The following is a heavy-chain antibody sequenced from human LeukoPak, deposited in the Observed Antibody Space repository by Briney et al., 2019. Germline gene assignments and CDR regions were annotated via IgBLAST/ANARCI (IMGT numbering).Heavy chain of an antibody. CDR2: IIPIFGTA. V-gene: IGHV1-69*01. Sequence: ASVKVSCKASGGTFSSYAISWVRQAPGQGLEWMGGIIPIFGTANYAQKFQGRVTITADESTSTAYMGLSSLRSEDTAVYYCARESSISMVRGVIGYWGQGTLVTVS. CDR1: GGTFSSYA. J-gene: IGHJ4*02. D-gene: IGHD3-10*01. CDR3: ARESSISMVRGVIGY.